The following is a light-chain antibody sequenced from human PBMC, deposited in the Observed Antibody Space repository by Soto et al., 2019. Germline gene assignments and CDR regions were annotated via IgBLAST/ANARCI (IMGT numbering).Light chain of an antibody. J-gene: IGKJ1*01. CDR1: QSILDRSNSKTY. Sequence: DIVLTQSPDSLAVSLGERATISCKSSQSILDRSNSKTYLAWYQQKPGQPPKMLIYWASTREAGVPDRFSGSGSGTDFTLTISGLQSEEVAVYYCHQFNTSPQTCGQGTTVEIK. CDR2: WAS. V-gene: IGKV4-1*01. CDR3: HQFNTSPQT.